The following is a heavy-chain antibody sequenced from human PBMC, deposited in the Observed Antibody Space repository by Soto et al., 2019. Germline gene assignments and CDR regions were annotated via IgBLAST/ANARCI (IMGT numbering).Heavy chain of an antibody. J-gene: IGHJ4*01. V-gene: IGHV1-69*01. D-gene: IGHD6-13*01. CDR3: AREASISSSGYDVDFDY. CDR1: GGTFRSYA. CDR2: IIPHFGTA. Sequence: SSRKVSCESSGGTFRSYAISWVRQATGQGLEWLGGIIPHFGTANDAQKFQARVTITADESTSTAYMELSSLRSEDKAVYYCAREASISSSGYDVDFDYWG.